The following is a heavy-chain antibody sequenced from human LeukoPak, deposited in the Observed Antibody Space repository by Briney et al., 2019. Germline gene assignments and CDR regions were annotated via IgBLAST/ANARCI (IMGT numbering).Heavy chain of an antibody. CDR1: GYSVASGYY. V-gene: IGHV4-38-2*01. CDR2: FYYTGNT. J-gene: IGHJ6*03. D-gene: IGHD3-3*01. Sequence: PSETLSLTCSVSGYSVASGYYWGWTRQSPGKGLEWIGSFYYTGNTYYNPSLESRITMSVDTSRNQFSLKLSSVTAADTAVYYCARSSYYDFWSGYYMGYYYYYMDVWGKGTTVTVSS. CDR3: ARSSYYDFWSGYYMGYYYYYMDV.